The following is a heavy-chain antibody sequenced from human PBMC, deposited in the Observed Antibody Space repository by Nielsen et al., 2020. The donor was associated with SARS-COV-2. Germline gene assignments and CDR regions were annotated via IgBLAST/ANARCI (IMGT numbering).Heavy chain of an antibody. D-gene: IGHD2-15*01. CDR1: GYTFTSYA. J-gene: IGHJ6*02. Sequence: ASVKVSCKASGYTFTSYAMHWVRQAPGQRLEWMGWINAGNGNTKYSQKFQGRVTITRDTSTSTAYMELRSLRSDDTAVYYCARAVVVVVAATVHYYYYGMDVWGQGTTVTVSS. CDR2: INAGNGNT. CDR3: ARAVVVVVAATVHYYYYGMDV. V-gene: IGHV1-3*01.